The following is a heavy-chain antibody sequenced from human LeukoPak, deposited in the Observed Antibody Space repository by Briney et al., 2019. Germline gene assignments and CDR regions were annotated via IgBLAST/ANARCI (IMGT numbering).Heavy chain of an antibody. CDR3: ASSGDSSSWYEYYFDY. CDR1: GFTFSSFS. V-gene: IGHV3-48*04. J-gene: IGHJ4*02. D-gene: IGHD6-13*01. CDR2: ISSSSSST. Sequence: GGSLRLSCAASGFTFSSFSMNWARQAPGKGLEWISYISSSSSSTYYADSVKGRFTISRDNAKNSLYLQMNSLRAEDTAVYYCASSGDSSSWYEYYFDYWGQGTLVTVSS.